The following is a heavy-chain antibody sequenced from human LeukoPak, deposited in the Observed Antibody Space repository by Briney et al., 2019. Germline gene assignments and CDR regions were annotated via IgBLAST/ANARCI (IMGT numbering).Heavy chain of an antibody. J-gene: IGHJ6*02. CDR1: GFTFSNYA. D-gene: IGHD6-19*01. Sequence: GGSLRLSCAASGFTFSNYAINWVRQAPGTGLAWVSRIRGGGDSTYYADSVKGRFTISRDNSKNTLYLQVNSLRADDTAVYYCARDSSTSNYYFGMDVWGQGTTVTVSS. CDR3: ARDSSTSNYYFGMDV. V-gene: IGHV3-23*01. CDR2: IRGGGDST.